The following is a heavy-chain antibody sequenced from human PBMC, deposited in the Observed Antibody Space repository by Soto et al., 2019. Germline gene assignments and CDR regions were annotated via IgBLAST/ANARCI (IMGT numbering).Heavy chain of an antibody. CDR3: ARGLSYRQE. CDR1: GYTFTNYD. CDR2: MHPNSGNT. Sequence: QVQLVQSGAEVKKPGASVKVSCKASGYTFTNYDIYWVRQATGQGLEWMGWMHPNSGNTGYAQKFQGRVTMTRNTSISTAYMELSSLRSADTAVYYCARGLSYRQEWGQGTLVTVSS. D-gene: IGHD1-26*01. V-gene: IGHV1-8*01. J-gene: IGHJ4*02.